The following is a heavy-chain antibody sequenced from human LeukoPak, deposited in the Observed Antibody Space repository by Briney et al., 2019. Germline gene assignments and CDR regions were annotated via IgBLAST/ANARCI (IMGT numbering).Heavy chain of an antibody. CDR3: SLEGRYYYGMDV. J-gene: IGHJ6*02. D-gene: IGHD1-1*01. Sequence: GGSLRLSCAPSGFTFSSYSMIWVRQAPGEGLEWVSYISSISSTIYYAASVKGRFTIPRDNAKNSLYLQMNSLRAEDTAVYYCSLEGRYYYGMDVWGQGTTVTVSS. CDR2: ISSISSTI. CDR1: GFTFSSYS. V-gene: IGHV3-48*04.